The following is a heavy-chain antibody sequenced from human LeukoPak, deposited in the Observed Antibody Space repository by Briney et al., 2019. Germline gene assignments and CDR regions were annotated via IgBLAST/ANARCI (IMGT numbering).Heavy chain of an antibody. CDR1: GYTFSGYY. CDR2: INPNSGGT. V-gene: IGHV1-2*02. Sequence: ASVKVSCKASGYTFSGYYMHWVRQAPGQGLEWMGWINPNSGGTNYARKFQGRVTMTRDTSITTVYMELSRLRSDDTAVYYCAGWGGNDACDIWGQGTMVTVSS. CDR3: AGWGGNDACDI. D-gene: IGHD3-16*01. J-gene: IGHJ3*02.